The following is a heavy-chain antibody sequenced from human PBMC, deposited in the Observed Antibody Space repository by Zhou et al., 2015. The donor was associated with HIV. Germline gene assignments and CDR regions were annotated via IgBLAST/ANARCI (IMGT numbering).Heavy chain of an antibody. D-gene: IGHD2/OR15-2a*01. J-gene: IGHJ4*02. CDR2: INLSGGNT. Sequence: QVQLVQSGAEVKKPGASVKVSCKASGFIFTTYYMHWVRQAPGQGLEWMGIINLSGGNTIYAQNFQGRVTMTRDTSTTTVYMELSSLRSEDTAVYYCARGGFSMSGLSSYYFDFWGQGPWSPSPQ. CDR1: GFIFTTYY. V-gene: IGHV1-46*01. CDR3: ARGGFSMSGLSSYYFDF.